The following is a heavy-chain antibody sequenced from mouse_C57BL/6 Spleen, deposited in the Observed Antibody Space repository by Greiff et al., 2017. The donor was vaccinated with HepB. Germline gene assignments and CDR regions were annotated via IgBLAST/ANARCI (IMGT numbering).Heavy chain of an antibody. CDR1: GYTFTSYW. D-gene: IGHD3-3*01. CDR2: INPSNGGT. Sequence: VQLQQPGTELVKPGASVKLSCKASGYTFTSYWMHWVKQRPGQGLEWIGNINPSNGGTNYNEKFKSKATLTVEKSSSTAYMQLSSLTSEDSAVYYCAREEGEGYYFDYWGQGTTLTVSS. J-gene: IGHJ2*01. CDR3: AREEGEGYYFDY. V-gene: IGHV1-53*01.